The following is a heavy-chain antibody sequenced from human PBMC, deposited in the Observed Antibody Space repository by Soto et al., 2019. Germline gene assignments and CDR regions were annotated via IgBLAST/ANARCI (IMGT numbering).Heavy chain of an antibody. Sequence: GGSLRLSCAASGFTFSSYSMNWVRQAPGKGLEWVSYISSSSSTIYYADSVKGRFTISRDNAKNSLYLQMNSLRDEDTAVYYCARDPSSHVDTAMPYYGMDVWGQGTTVTVSS. CDR2: ISSSSSTI. CDR1: GFTFSSYS. D-gene: IGHD5-18*01. CDR3: ARDPSSHVDTAMPYYGMDV. J-gene: IGHJ6*02. V-gene: IGHV3-48*02.